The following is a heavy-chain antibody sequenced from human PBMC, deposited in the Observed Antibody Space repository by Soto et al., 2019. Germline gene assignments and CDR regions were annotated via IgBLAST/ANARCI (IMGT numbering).Heavy chain of an antibody. V-gene: IGHV4-30-2*01. CDR3: ATWSIGDYYYYGMDV. D-gene: IGHD2-8*02. Sequence: PSETLSLTCAVSGGSIGSGGYSWSWIRQPPGKGLEWIGYIYHSGSTYYNPSLKSRVTISVDRSKNQFSLKLSSVTAADTAVYYCATWSIGDYYYYGMDVWGQGTTVTVSS. CDR2: IYHSGST. J-gene: IGHJ6*02. CDR1: GGSIGSGGYS.